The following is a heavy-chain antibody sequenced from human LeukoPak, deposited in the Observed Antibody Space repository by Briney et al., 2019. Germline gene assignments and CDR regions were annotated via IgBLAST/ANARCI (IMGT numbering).Heavy chain of an antibody. V-gene: IGHV4-34*01. J-gene: IGHJ4*02. CDR2: INHSGST. CDR3: ALRGYCSGGSCYHIDY. D-gene: IGHD2-15*01. Sequence: KPSETLSLTCAVYGGSFSGYYWSWIRQPPGKGLEWIGEINHSGSTNYNPSLKSRVTISVDTSKNQFSLKLSSVTVADTAVYYCALRGYCSGGSCYHIDYWGQGTLVTVSS. CDR1: GGSFSGYY.